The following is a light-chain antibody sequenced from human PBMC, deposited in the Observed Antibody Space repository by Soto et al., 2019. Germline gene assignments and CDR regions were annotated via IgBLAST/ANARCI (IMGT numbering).Light chain of an antibody. CDR1: SSDVGGFNY. CDR3: NSYTSSSTYV. J-gene: IGLJ1*01. V-gene: IGLV2-14*03. CDR2: DVT. Sequence: QPALTQPAPVSGSPGQSITISCTGTSSDVGGFNYVSWYQQHPGKAPKLMIYDVTNRPSGVSYRFSGSKSGNTASLTISGLQAEDEADYYCNSYTSSSTYVFGTGTKVTVL.